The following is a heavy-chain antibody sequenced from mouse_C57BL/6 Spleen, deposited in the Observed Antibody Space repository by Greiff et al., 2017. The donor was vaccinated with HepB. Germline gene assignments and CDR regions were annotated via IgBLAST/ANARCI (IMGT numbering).Heavy chain of an antibody. V-gene: IGHV5-4*03. CDR2: ISDGGSYT. CDR1: GFTFSSYA. J-gene: IGHJ3*01. D-gene: IGHD2-12*01. CDR3: ARGSYPEGFAY. Sequence: EVKLMESGGGLVKPGGSLKLSCAASGFTFSSYAMSWVRQTPEKRLEWVATISDGGSYTYYPDNVKGRFTISRDNAKNNLYLQMSHLKSEDTAMYYWARGSYPEGFAYWGQGTLVTVSA.